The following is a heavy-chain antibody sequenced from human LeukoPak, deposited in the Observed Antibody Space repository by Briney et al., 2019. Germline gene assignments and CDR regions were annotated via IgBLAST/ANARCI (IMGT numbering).Heavy chain of an antibody. CDR3: ASASLSYRDTAMVAN. Sequence: TSETLSLTCTVSGASISSYYWSWIRQPPGKGLEWIGYISDSGGTNYNPSLKSRVTISIDTSKKQFSLKVRSVSAADTAVYYCASASLSYRDTAMVANWGQGTLVTVSS. CDR2: ISDSGGT. CDR1: GASISSYY. D-gene: IGHD5-18*01. V-gene: IGHV4-59*01. J-gene: IGHJ4*02.